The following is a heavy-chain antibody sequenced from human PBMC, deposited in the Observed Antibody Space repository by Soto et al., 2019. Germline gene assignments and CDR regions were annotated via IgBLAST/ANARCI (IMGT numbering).Heavy chain of an antibody. Sequence: QITLKESGPALVRPTQTLTLTYTFSGFSLTTSELGVAWIRQPQGKALEWLALIYWDVETRYRPSLRNRITITKDTSKNKVVFTMTNMDPVDTGTYFCAPRQGIAGYCGGVTCHLDALDVWGQGTMVTVSS. CDR1: GFSLTTSELG. V-gene: IGHV2-5*02. J-gene: IGHJ3*01. D-gene: IGHD2-15*01. CDR3: APRQGIAGYCGGVTCHLDALDV. CDR2: IYWDVET.